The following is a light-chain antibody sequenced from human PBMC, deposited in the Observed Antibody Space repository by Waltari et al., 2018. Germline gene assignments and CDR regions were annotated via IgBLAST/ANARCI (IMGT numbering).Light chain of an antibody. CDR2: SGS. Sequence: DIQMTQSPSSLSASIGDRVTITCRASQEINDYLNWYQQKPGKAPNGVIFSGSNLGAGVPPRFSGGGSGTDFTLAISSLQPEDVATYYCQQHNNFPYTFGQGT. J-gene: IGKJ2*01. CDR3: QQHNNFPYT. CDR1: QEINDY. V-gene: IGKV1-33*01.